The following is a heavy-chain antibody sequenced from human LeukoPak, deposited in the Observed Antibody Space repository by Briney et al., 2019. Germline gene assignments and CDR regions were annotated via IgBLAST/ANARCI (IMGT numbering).Heavy chain of an antibody. J-gene: IGHJ4*02. D-gene: IGHD4-17*01. CDR2: INHSGST. CDR3: ARHPHATVTRDYYFDY. CDR1: GGSFSGYY. V-gene: IGHV4-34*01. Sequence: SETLSLTCAVYGGSFSGYYWSWIRQPPGKGLEWIGEINHSGSTYYNPSLKSRVTISVDTSKNQFSLKLSSVTAADTAVYYCARHPHATVTRDYYFDYWGQGTLVTVSS.